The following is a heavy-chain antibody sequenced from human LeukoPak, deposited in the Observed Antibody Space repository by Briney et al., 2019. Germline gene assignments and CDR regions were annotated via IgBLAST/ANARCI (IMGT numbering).Heavy chain of an antibody. V-gene: IGHV4-34*01. J-gene: IGHJ5*02. CDR2: INHSGST. Sequence: SETLSLTCAVYGGSFSGYYWSWIRQPPGKGLEWIGEINHSGSTNYNPSLKSRVTISVDTSKNQFSLKLSSVTAADTAVYYCARRVCSSTSCLWFDPWGQGTLVTVSS. D-gene: IGHD2-2*01. CDR3: ARRVCSSTSCLWFDP. CDR1: GGSFSGYY.